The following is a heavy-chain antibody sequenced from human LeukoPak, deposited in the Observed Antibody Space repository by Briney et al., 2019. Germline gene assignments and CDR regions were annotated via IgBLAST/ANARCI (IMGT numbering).Heavy chain of an antibody. CDR1: GFTFSSYA. V-gene: IGHV3-30*04. CDR3: ARERSSEEFDI. D-gene: IGHD3-10*01. J-gene: IGHJ3*02. CDR2: ISYDGSNK. Sequence: GGSLRLSCAASGFTFSSYAMHWVRQAPGKGLEWVAVISYDGSNKYYADSVKGRFSISRDNSKSLLYMQMNSLRAEDTAVYYCARERSSEEFDIWGQGTMVTVSP.